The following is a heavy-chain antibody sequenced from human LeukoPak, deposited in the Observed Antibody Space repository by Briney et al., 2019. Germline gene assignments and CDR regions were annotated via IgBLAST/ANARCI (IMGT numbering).Heavy chain of an antibody. D-gene: IGHD3-22*01. CDR1: GFTFSNYV. CDR2: ISSSSSHI. J-gene: IGHJ4*02. V-gene: IGHV3-21*01. Sequence: GGSLRLSCAASGFTFSNYVMNWVHQAPGKGLEWVSSISSSSSHIHYADSVKGRFTISRDNAKNSVYLQMNSLRAEDTAVYYCARAPYDSSGYYLFYFDYSGQGTLVSVSS. CDR3: ARAPYDSSGYYLFYFDY.